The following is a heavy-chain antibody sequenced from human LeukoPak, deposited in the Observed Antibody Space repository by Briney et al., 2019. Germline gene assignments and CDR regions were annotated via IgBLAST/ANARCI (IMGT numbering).Heavy chain of an antibody. V-gene: IGHV3-49*04. D-gene: IGHD5-18*01. Sequence: GGPLRLSCTASVFTFGDYGLSWVRQAPGKVVEGVTFIRSKYYGGTPDYAASVKDRFTISRDDSKSIAFLQMNSLQPEDTAVYYCVRDGRGYNNGYYDSWGQGKLVTVSS. J-gene: IGHJ5*01. CDR3: VRDGRGYNNGYYDS. CDR1: VFTFGDYG. CDR2: IRSKYYGGTP.